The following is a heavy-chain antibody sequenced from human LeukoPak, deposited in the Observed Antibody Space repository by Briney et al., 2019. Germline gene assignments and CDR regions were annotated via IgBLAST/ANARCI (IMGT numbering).Heavy chain of an antibody. Sequence: ASVKVSCKASGYTITGYYMYWVRQAPGQGLEWMGWINPNSGGTNYAQKFQGRVTMTRDTSISTAYMELSGLRSDDTAVYYCARPNYYDSSGHFDYWGQGALVTVSS. CDR3: ARPNYYDSSGHFDY. CDR1: GYTITGYY. D-gene: IGHD3-22*01. J-gene: IGHJ4*02. V-gene: IGHV1-2*02. CDR2: INPNSGGT.